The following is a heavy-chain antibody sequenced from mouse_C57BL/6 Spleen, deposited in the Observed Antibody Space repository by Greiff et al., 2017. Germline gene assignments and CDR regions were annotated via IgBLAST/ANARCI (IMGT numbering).Heavy chain of an antibody. D-gene: IGHD2-4*01. V-gene: IGHV5-4*03. J-gene: IGHJ4*01. CDR1: GFTFSSYA. Sequence: EVKVVESGGGLVKPGGSLKLSCAASGFTFSSYAMSWVRQTPEKRLEWVATISDGGSYTYYPDNVKGRFTISRDNAKNNLYLQMSQLKSEDTAMYYGASVYYDYDGTDYYAMDYWGQGTSVTVSS. CDR2: ISDGGSYT. CDR3: ASVYYDYDGTDYYAMDY.